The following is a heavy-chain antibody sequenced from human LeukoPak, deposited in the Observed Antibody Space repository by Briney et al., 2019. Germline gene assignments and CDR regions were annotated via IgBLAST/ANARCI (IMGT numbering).Heavy chain of an antibody. CDR1: GYTFTTYG. CDR3: ARFNSGSYDAFDI. Sequence: GASAKVSCKASGYTFTTYGISWVRQAPGQGLEWMGWISAYNGNTNYAQKLQGRVTMTTDTSTSTAYMELRSPRSDDTAVYYCARFNSGSYDAFDIWGQGTMVTVSS. J-gene: IGHJ3*02. CDR2: ISAYNGNT. V-gene: IGHV1-18*01. D-gene: IGHD1-26*01.